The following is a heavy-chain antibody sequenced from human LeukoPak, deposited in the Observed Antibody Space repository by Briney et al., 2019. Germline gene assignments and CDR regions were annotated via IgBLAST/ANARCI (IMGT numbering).Heavy chain of an antibody. J-gene: IGHJ4*02. V-gene: IGHV3-74*01. CDR1: GFTFSSYW. CDR2: INSDGSTT. CDR3: VRDGTYDSSIDY. D-gene: IGHD3-22*01. Sequence: GGSLRLPCAASGFTFSSYWMHWVRQTPGKGLVWVSRINSDGSTTSYADSVKGRFTISRDNAKNTLFLQMNSLRAEDTAVYYCVRDGTYDSSIDYWGQGTLVTVSS.